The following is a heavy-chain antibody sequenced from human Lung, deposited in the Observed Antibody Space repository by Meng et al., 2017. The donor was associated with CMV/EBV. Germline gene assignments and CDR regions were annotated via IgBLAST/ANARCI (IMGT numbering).Heavy chain of an antibody. CDR1: GFTFSSYS. CDR2: ISSSSSYI. Sequence: EVQLVESGGXLVKPGGXLSLSCAASGFTFSSYSMNWVRQAPGKGLEWVSSISSSSSYIYYADSVKGRFTISRDNAKNSLYLQMNSLRAEDTAVYYCARDREVRNFDYGGHGTLVTVSA. J-gene: IGHJ4*01. D-gene: IGHD3-10*01. CDR3: ARDREVRNFDY. V-gene: IGHV3-21*01.